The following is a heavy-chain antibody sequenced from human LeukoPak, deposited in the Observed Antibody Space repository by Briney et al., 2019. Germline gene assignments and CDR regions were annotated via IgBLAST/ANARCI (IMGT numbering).Heavy chain of an antibody. CDR3: SREKVGSGRGSFDI. Sequence: GGSLRLSCAASGFTFSGFWMAWVRQAPGKGLEWVANIKPDGSQKYYVDSVKDRFFISRDSAANSLYLQMNSLRAEDTAVYYCSREKVGSGRGSFDIWGQGTMVSVSS. CDR2: IKPDGSQK. J-gene: IGHJ3*02. D-gene: IGHD3-10*01. CDR1: GFTFSGFW. V-gene: IGHV3-7*01.